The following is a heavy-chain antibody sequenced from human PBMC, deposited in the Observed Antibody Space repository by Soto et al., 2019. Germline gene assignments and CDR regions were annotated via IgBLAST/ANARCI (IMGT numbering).Heavy chain of an antibody. V-gene: IGHV3-23*01. CDR1: GFTFSSYA. Sequence: EVQLLESGGGLVQPGGSLRLSCAASGFTFSSYAMSWVRQAPGKGLEWVSAISGSGGSTYYADSVKGRFTISRDNSKNTLYLQMNSLRAEDTAVYYCAKTLVSRIQRNSKNPMRRASAHYFDYWGQGTLVTVSS. D-gene: IGHD1-20*01. CDR2: ISGSGGST. J-gene: IGHJ4*02. CDR3: AKTLVSRIQRNSKNPMRRASAHYFDY.